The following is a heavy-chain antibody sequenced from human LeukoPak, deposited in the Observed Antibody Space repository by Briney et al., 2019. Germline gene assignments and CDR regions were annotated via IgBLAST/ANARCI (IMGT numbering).Heavy chain of an antibody. CDR3: ARDTAMYYFDY. Sequence: GRSLRLSCAASGFTFSSYAMHWVRQAPGKGLEWVAVISYDGSNKYYADSVKSRFTISRDNSKNTLYLQMNSLRAEDTAVYYCARDTAMYYFDYWGQGTLVTVSS. D-gene: IGHD5-18*01. V-gene: IGHV3-30-3*01. J-gene: IGHJ4*02. CDR1: GFTFSSYA. CDR2: ISYDGSNK.